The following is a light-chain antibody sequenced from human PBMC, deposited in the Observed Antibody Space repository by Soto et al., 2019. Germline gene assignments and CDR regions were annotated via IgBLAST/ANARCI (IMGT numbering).Light chain of an antibody. CDR2: AAS. CDR3: LQDYTYPRT. J-gene: IGKJ1*01. Sequence: AIQMTQSPSSLSASVGERVTITCRASQGIRRDLGWYQQKPGKAPKLLIYAASSLQGGVPSRFSGSGSGTEFVLSISSLQPEDFATYYCLQDYTYPRTFGQGTKVEI. V-gene: IGKV1-6*01. CDR1: QGIRRD.